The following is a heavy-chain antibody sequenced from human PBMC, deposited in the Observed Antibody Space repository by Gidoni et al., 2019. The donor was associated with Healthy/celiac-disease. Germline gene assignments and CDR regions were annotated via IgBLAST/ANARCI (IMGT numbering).Heavy chain of an antibody. V-gene: IGHV4-39*01. D-gene: IGHD6-6*01. Sequence: QVQLQESGPGLVKSSETLSLTCTVSGGSIRTSTYYWGWIRQSPGKELEWIGSIYYSGSTHYNPSLTSRLTISVDTSTNQFSLKLSSVTAADTAVYYCARLCRSSWEFDSWGQGTLVTVSS. CDR3: ARLCRSSWEFDS. CDR1: GGSIRTSTYY. J-gene: IGHJ4*02. CDR2: IYYSGST.